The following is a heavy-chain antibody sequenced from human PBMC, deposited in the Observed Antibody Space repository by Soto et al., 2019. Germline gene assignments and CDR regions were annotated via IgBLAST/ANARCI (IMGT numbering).Heavy chain of an antibody. CDR2: ISWNSGSL. J-gene: IGHJ1*01. V-gene: IGHV3-9*01. CDR3: AKGPWGVVCGGTPHLLH. CDR1: GFIFDDYA. Sequence: PVGSLRLSCAASGFIFDDYAMYWVRQAPGKGLEWVSSISWNSGSLVYADSVKGRFAISRDNAKNSLHLQMNGLRVDDTALYYCAKGPWGVVCGGTPHLLHWGQGTLVTVSS. D-gene: IGHD2-8*02.